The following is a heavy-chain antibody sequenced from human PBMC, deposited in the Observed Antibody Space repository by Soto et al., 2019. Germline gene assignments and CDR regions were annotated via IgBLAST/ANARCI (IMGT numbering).Heavy chain of an antibody. Sequence: WRSLRVSSKASGFALSRYWVYSVRQVTGKGLVWGSHMNSGGNITPYAESVRGRFTIYRDNSKKTLYLDLHSLTSDDTAEYFCDTSLWSPYCYHGLDVWGHGTTPTVYS. CDR1: GFALSRYW. J-gene: IGHJ6*01. CDR3: DTSLWSPYCYHGLDV. D-gene: IGHD2-21*01. CDR2: MNSGGNIT. V-gene: IGHV3-74*01.